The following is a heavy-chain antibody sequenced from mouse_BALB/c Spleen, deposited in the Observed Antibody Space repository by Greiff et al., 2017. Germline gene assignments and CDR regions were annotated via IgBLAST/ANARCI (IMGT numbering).Heavy chain of an antibody. CDR1: GFTFSSYD. V-gene: IGHV5-6*01. CDR3: ARTPSTMITAFAY. CDR2: ISSGGSYT. J-gene: IGHJ3*01. D-gene: IGHD2-4*01. Sequence: EVQLQESGGDLVKPGGSLKLSCAASGFTFSSYDMYWVRQTPGKRLEWVGTISSGGSYTYYQDNVKGRFTISRDNTKDTLYLQMSSLKSDDTAMYYCARTPSTMITAFAYWGQGTPVTVSA.